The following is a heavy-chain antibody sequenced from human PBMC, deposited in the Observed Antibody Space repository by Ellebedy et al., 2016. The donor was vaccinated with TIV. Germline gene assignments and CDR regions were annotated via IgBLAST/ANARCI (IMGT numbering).Heavy chain of an antibody. D-gene: IGHD5/OR15-5a*01. CDR2: INPNSGGT. J-gene: IGHJ4*02. V-gene: IGHV1-2*02. CDR3: TRDLTNIVSGDY. CDR1: GYTFTDYY. Sequence: AASVKVSCKTSGYTFTDYYIHWVRQAPGQGLEWMAWINPNSGGTNYAQKFQGRVTVTRDTSTSTAFLELSRLRSDDTAVYYCTRDLTNIVSGDYWGQGTLVTVS.